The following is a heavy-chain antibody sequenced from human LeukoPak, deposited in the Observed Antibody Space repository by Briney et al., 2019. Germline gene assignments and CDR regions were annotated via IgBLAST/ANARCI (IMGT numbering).Heavy chain of an antibody. CDR2: IYSGGST. V-gene: IGHV3-53*01. J-gene: IGHJ4*02. CDR1: GFTFSSNY. CDR3: ARYSGSYSALGY. Sequence: GGSLRLSCAASGFTFSSNYMSWVRQAPGKGLEWVSVIYSGGSTYYADSVKGRFTISRDNSKNTLYLQMNSLRAEDTAVYYCARYSGSYSALGYWGQGTLVTVSS. D-gene: IGHD1-26*01.